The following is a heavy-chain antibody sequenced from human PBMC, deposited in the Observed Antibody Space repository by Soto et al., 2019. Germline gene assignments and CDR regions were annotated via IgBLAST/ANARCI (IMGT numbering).Heavy chain of an antibody. CDR2: ISYDGSNK. V-gene: IGHV3-30-3*01. D-gene: IGHD2-2*01. J-gene: IGHJ6*02. CDR3: ARDLGDIVVVPAAPKRSSYGMDV. CDR1: GFTFSSYA. Sequence: QVQLVESGGGVVQPGRSLRLSCAASGFTFSSYAMHWVRQAPGKGLEWVAVISYDGSNKYYADSVKGRFTISRDNSKNTLYLQMNSLRAEETAVYYCARDLGDIVVVPAAPKRSSYGMDVWGQGTTVTVSS.